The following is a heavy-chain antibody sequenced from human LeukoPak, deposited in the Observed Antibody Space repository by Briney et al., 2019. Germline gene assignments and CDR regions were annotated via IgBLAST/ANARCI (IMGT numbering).Heavy chain of an antibody. J-gene: IGHJ4*02. CDR2: IYPGDSDT. V-gene: IGHV5-51*01. CDR1: GYSSTNYW. CDR3: ARRYSSSEIFDY. Sequence: GESLKISCKGSGYSSTNYWIGWVRQMPGKGLEWLGIIYPGDSDTRYSPSFQGQVTISADKSTSTAYLQWSSLKASDTAMYYCARRYSSSEIFDYWGQGTLVTVSS. D-gene: IGHD6-19*01.